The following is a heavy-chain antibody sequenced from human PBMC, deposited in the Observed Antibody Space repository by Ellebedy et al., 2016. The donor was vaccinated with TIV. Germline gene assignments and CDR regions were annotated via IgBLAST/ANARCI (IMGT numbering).Heavy chain of an antibody. Sequence: GESLKISCAASGFTFSSYAMSWVCQGPGKGLEWVSTISAGGGSTFYADSVKGRFTISRDNGKNSFYLEMNSLRAGDTAVYYCVREGNYGTSMDPFDIWGQGTMVTVSS. CDR3: VREGNYGTSMDPFDI. J-gene: IGHJ3*02. V-gene: IGHV3-23*01. CDR1: GFTFSSYA. CDR2: ISAGGGST. D-gene: IGHD4-17*01.